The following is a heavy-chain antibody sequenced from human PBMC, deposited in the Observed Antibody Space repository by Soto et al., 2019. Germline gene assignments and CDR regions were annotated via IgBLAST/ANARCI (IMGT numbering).Heavy chain of an antibody. CDR1: GYTFTIYY. D-gene: IGHD6-6*01. V-gene: IGHV1-46*03. Sequence: ASVKVSCKASGYTFTIYYMYWVRQAPGQGLEWMGIINPSGGSTSYAQKFQGRVTMTRDTSTSTVYMELSSLRSEDTAVYYCVRDSRHYSSSSTPWFDPWGQGTLVTVSS. CDR2: INPSGGST. J-gene: IGHJ5*02. CDR3: VRDSRHYSSSSTPWFDP.